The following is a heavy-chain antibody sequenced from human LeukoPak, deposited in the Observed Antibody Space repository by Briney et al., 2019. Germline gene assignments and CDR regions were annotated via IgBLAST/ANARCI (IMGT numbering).Heavy chain of an antibody. D-gene: IGHD4-17*01. V-gene: IGHV4-38-2*02. CDR1: GYSISSGYY. CDR2: IYHSGST. J-gene: IGHJ6*03. CDR3: ARHGDYSPYYYMDV. Sequence: PSETLSLTCTVSGYSISSGYYWGWIRQPPGKGLEWIGSIYHSGSTYYNPSLKSRVTISVDTSKNQFSLKLSSVTAADTAVYYCARHGDYSPYYYMDVWGKGTTVTVSS.